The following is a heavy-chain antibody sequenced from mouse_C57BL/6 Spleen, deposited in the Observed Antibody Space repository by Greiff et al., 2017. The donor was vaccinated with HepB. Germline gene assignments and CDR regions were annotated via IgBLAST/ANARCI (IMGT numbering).Heavy chain of an antibody. CDR3: ARGDGSSPFAY. J-gene: IGHJ3*01. CDR2: ISSGSSTI. Sequence: EVMLVESGGGLVKPGGSLKLSCAASGFTFSDYGMHWVRQAPEKGLEWVAYISSGSSTIYYADTVKGRFTISRDNAKNTLFLQMTSLRSEDTAMYYCARGDGSSPFAYWGQGTLVTVSA. CDR1: GFTFSDYG. D-gene: IGHD1-1*01. V-gene: IGHV5-17*01.